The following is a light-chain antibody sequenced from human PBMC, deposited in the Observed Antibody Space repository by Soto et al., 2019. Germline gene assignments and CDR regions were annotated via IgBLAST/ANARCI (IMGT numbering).Light chain of an antibody. J-gene: IGKJ2*01. CDR3: PQYDNRPYT. Sequence: IQMTQSPSSLSASVGDRVTITCQASQDISNYLNWYQQKPGKAPNVLIYDASNMENGVPSRFSAGESGTDFTLTISSLKPEDIETYYCPQYDNRPYTVGKGTK. CDR2: DAS. V-gene: IGKV1-33*01. CDR1: QDISNY.